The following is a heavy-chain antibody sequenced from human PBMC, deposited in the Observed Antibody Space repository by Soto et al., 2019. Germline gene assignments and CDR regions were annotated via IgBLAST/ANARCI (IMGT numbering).Heavy chain of an antibody. V-gene: IGHV3-74*01. CDR2: INSDGSST. J-gene: IGHJ6*02. CDR3: ARGSMWVLEDSSWYYYYGMDV. Sequence: PGGSLRLSCAASGFTFSSYWMHWVRQAPGKGLVWVSRINSDGSSTSYADSVKGRFTISRDNAKNTLYLQMNSLRAEDTAVYYCARGSMWVLEDSSWYYYYGMDVWGQGTTVTV. D-gene: IGHD6-13*01. CDR1: GFTFSSYW.